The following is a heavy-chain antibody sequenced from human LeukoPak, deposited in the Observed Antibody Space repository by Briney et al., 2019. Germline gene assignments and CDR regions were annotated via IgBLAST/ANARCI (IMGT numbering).Heavy chain of an antibody. Sequence: ASVKVSCKASGYTFTSYGISWVRQAPGQGLEWMGWISAYNGNTNYAQKLQGRVTMTTDTSTSTAYMELRSLRSDDTAVYYCARDPDLPPKTQWLMAPGDYWGQGTLVTVSS. D-gene: IGHD5-12*01. CDR2: ISAYNGNT. J-gene: IGHJ4*02. CDR1: GYTFTSYG. V-gene: IGHV1-18*01. CDR3: ARDPDLPPKTQWLMAPGDY.